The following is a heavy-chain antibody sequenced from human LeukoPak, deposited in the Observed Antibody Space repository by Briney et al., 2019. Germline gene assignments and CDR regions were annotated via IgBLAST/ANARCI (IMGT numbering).Heavy chain of an antibody. CDR1: GYSISRGYY. CDR3: ARAPPSHWFDP. Sequence: PSETLSLPCTVSGYSISRGYYWGWIRQPPGKGLEWIGSIYHSGSTYYNPSLKSRVTISVDTSKNQFSLKLSSVTAADTAVYYCARAPPSHWFDPWGQGTLVTVSS. V-gene: IGHV4-38-2*02. CDR2: IYHSGST. J-gene: IGHJ5*02.